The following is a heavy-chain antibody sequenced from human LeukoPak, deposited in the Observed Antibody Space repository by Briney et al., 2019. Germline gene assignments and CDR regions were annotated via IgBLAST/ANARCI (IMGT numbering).Heavy chain of an antibody. CDR1: GFTFNNHA. D-gene: IGHD5-18*01. CDR2: ISSSSSYI. Sequence: GGSLRLSCVVPGFTFNNHAMSWVRQAPGKGLEWVSSISSSSSYIYYADSVKGRFTISRDNAKNSLYLQMNSLRAEDTAVYYCARRDTAMARLPVDYWGQGTLVTVSS. J-gene: IGHJ4*02. V-gene: IGHV3-21*01. CDR3: ARRDTAMARLPVDY.